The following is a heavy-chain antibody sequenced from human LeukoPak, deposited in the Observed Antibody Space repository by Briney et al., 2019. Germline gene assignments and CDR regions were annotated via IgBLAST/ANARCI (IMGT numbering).Heavy chain of an antibody. Sequence: GGSLRLSCAASGFTFSSYAMNWVRQAPGKGLEWVSVIYSGGSTYYADSVKGRFTISRDNSKNTLYLQMNSLRAEDTAVYYCARDKDYGWYFDLWGRGTLVTVSS. D-gene: IGHD4-17*01. CDR1: GFTFSSYA. J-gene: IGHJ2*01. CDR3: ARDKDYGWYFDL. V-gene: IGHV3-66*01. CDR2: IYSGGST.